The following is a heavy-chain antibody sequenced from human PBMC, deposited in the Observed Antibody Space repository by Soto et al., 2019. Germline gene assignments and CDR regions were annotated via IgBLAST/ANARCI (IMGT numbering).Heavy chain of an antibody. V-gene: IGHV4-34*01. CDR2: INHSGST. D-gene: IGHD3-3*01. CDR3: ARSGETRHYYDFWSGYYRSPTYYYGMDV. J-gene: IGHJ6*02. CDR1: GGSFSGYY. Sequence: SETLSLTCAVYGGSFSGYYWSWIRQHPGKGLEWIGEINHSGSTNYNPSLKSRVTISVDTSKNQFSLKLSSVTAADTAVYYCARSGETRHYYDFWSGYYRSPTYYYGMDVWGQGTTVTVSS.